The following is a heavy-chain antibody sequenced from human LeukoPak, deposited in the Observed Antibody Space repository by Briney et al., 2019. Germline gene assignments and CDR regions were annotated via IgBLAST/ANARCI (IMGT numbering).Heavy chain of an antibody. CDR3: ARIYSSGWYYFDY. J-gene: IGHJ4*02. Sequence: GGSLRLSCAASGFTFSSYSMNWVRQAPGKGLEWVSAISGSGGSTYYADSVKGRFTISRDNSKNTLYLQMNSLRAEDTAVYYCARIYSSGWYYFDYWGQGTLVTVSS. CDR1: GFTFSSYS. V-gene: IGHV3-23*01. D-gene: IGHD6-19*01. CDR2: ISGSGGST.